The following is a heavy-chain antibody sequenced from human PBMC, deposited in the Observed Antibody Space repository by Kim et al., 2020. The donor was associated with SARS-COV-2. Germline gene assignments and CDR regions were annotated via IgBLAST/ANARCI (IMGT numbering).Heavy chain of an antibody. D-gene: IGHD5-18*01. CDR1: GFTFSSYA. J-gene: IGHJ6*02. CDR2: ISGSGGST. V-gene: IGHV3-23*01. CDR3: AKEDGYSYGPTPEEYYYYGMDV. Sequence: GGSLRLSCAASGFTFSSYAMSWVRQAPGKGLEWVSAISGSGGSTYYADSVKGRFTISRDNSKNTLYLQMNSLRAEDTAVYYCAKEDGYSYGPTPEEYYYYGMDVWGQGTTVTVSS.